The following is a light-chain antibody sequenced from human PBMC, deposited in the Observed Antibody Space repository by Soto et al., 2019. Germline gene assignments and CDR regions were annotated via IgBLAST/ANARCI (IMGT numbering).Light chain of an antibody. J-gene: IGLJ3*02. CDR3: AACDDSLNGWV. CDR2: NNN. Sequence: QSVLTQPPSASGTPGQRVTISCSGSSSNIGGNTVNWYQQLPGTAPKLLIYNNNQRPSGVPDRFSGSKSGTSASLAISGLQSEDEADYYCAACDDSLNGWVFGGGTKLTVL. V-gene: IGLV1-44*01. CDR1: SSNIGGNT.